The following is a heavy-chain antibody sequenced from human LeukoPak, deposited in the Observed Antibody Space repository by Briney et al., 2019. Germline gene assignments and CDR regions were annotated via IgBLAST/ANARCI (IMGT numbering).Heavy chain of an antibody. Sequence: GGSLRLSCAACDFIVWSNYMTWVRQAPGKGLEWVSVIYNDGSAYYADSVRGRFTISRDTSKNTVYLQMNSLRAEDTAVYYCGIRGGPGSLDAFDIWGQGTMVTVSS. CDR3: GIRGGPGSLDAFDI. V-gene: IGHV3-53*01. CDR1: DFIVWSNY. D-gene: IGHD1-14*01. CDR2: IYNDGSA. J-gene: IGHJ3*02.